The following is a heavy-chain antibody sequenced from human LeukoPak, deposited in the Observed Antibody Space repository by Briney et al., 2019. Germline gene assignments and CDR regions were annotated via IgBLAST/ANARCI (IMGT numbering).Heavy chain of an antibody. CDR1: GFTFNIYA. J-gene: IGHJ5*02. V-gene: IGHV3-23*01. CDR2: ITGSGGSA. Sequence: GGSLRLSCAASGFTFNIYAMTWVRQAPGKGLEWVSAITGSGGSAYYAGSVKGRFTISRDNSKNTLYLHMNSLRAEDTAVYYCAKSGYGEPRWFDPWGQGTLVTVSS. CDR3: AKSGYGEPRWFDP. D-gene: IGHD4-17*01.